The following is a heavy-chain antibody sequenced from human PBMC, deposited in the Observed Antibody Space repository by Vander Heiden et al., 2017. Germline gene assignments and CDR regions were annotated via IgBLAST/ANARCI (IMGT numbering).Heavy chain of an antibody. CDR3: AKEGGVIANFDY. Sequence: EVQLLESGGGLVQPGGSLRLSCAASGFTFSSYAMSWVRQAPGKGLEWVSAISGSGGSTYYADSVKGRFTISRDNSKNTLYLKMQRLSAEDTAVYCCAKEGGVIANFDYWGQGTLGTVSS. V-gene: IGHV3-23*01. CDR2: ISGSGGST. CDR1: GFTFSSYA. J-gene: IGHJ4*02. D-gene: IGHD3-16*02.